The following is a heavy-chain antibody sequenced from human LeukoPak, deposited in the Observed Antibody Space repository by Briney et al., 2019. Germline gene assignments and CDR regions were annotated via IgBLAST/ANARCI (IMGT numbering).Heavy chain of an antibody. Sequence: GASVKVSCKASGGTFSSYAISWVRQAPGQGLEWMGGIIPIFGTANYAQKFQGRVTITADESTSTAYMELSSLRSEDTAVYYCARNKGCSSWFDPWGQGTLVTVSS. CDR3: ARNKGCSSWFDP. CDR2: IIPIFGTA. CDR1: GGTFSSYA. D-gene: IGHD6-13*01. V-gene: IGHV1-69*13. J-gene: IGHJ5*02.